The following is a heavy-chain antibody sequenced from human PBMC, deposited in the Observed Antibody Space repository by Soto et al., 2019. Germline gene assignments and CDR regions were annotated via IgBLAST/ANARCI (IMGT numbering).Heavy chain of an antibody. CDR2: SSASGRSR. Sequence: LRLSCVASGIEFSNYAMSWVRQAPGKGLEWVSISSASGRSRYHADSVKGRFTISRDNSKNTLYLHMTNLRAEDTAVYYCAKDGNWLDVYFDVWGQGTPVTVSS. CDR1: GIEFSNYA. D-gene: IGHD6-19*01. V-gene: IGHV3-23*01. CDR3: AKDGNWLDVYFDV. J-gene: IGHJ4*02.